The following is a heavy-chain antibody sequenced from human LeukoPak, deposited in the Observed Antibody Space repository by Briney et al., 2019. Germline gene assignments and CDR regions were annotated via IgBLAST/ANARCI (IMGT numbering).Heavy chain of an antibody. CDR2: IASDGSST. Sequence: GGSLRLSCAASGFTFSGYWMNWVRQAPGKGLVWVSRIASDGSSTTYADSVKGRFSISRDNAKNTLYLQMNSLRVEDTAVYYCARGRPHGDDYWGQGTLVTVSS. CDR3: ARGRPHGDDY. V-gene: IGHV3-74*01. CDR1: GFTFSGYW. D-gene: IGHD2-21*01. J-gene: IGHJ4*02.